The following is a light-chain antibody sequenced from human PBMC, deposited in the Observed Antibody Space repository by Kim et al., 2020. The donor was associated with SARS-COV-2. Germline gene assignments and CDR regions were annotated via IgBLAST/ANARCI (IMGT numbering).Light chain of an antibody. CDR2: GAS. Sequence: PGERDPRSTRAIQVVASNYLAGYRQKPGQAPRLLIYGASSRATGIPDRFSGNGSGTDFTLIISRLEPEDFTVYYCQQYGSSPRTFGQGTKVDIK. CDR3: QQYGSSPRT. J-gene: IGKJ1*01. V-gene: IGKV3-20*01. CDR1: QVVASNY.